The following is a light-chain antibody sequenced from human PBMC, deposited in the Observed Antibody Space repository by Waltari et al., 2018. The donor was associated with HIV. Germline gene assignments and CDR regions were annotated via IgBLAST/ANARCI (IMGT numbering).Light chain of an antibody. CDR1: QSVLYSSNNTNS. CDR3: QQNYRTPHT. V-gene: IGKV4-1*01. Sequence: DIVMTQSPDSLSVSLGERATINCKYSQSVLYSSNNTNSLGWYQQKAGQPPKLRIYWASTRESGVPDRFSGSGSGTDFTLTISSLQAEDVAFYYCQQNYRTPHTFGQGTKLEIK. CDR2: WAS. J-gene: IGKJ2*01.